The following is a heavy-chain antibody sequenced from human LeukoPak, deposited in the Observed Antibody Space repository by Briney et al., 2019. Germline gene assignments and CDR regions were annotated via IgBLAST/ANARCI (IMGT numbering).Heavy chain of an antibody. D-gene: IGHD5-18*01. Sequence: GGSLRLSCAASGFTFSSYAMSWVRQAPGKGLEWVSAISGSGGSTYYADSVKGRFTISRDNSKNTLYLQMNSLRAEDTAVYYCAKFSGGYSYGLGLWRAPLEVAFDIWGQGTMVTVSS. V-gene: IGHV3-23*01. CDR1: GFTFSSYA. J-gene: IGHJ3*02. CDR3: AKFSGGYSYGLGLWRAPLEVAFDI. CDR2: ISGSGGST.